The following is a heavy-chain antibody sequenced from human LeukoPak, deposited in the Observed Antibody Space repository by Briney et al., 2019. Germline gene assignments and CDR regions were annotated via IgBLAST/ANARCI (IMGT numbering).Heavy chain of an antibody. CDR3: ARRIRSWNVYIDK. CDR2: IYSSGTT. D-gene: IGHD1-1*01. J-gene: IGHJ4*02. Sequence: TTSDTLSLTCSVSGRSLSGYYWSWIRQTPGKGLEWIGYIYSSGTTNYSRALQSRVNISLDTAKNQFSLSVTSVTAADTAMYVCARRIRSWNVYIDKWGQGIQVTVSS. CDR1: GRSLSGYY. V-gene: IGHV4-59*07.